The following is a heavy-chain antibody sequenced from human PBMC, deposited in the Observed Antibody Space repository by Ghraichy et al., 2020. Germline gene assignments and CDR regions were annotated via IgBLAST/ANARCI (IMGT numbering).Heavy chain of an antibody. CDR2: IYYSGST. V-gene: IGHV4-39*01. J-gene: IGHJ1*01. CDR3: ARQLGSSWDSSGLIYLQH. Sequence: SETLSLTCTVSGGSISSSSYYWGWIRQPPGKGLEWIGSIYYSGSTYYNPSLKSRVTISVDTSKNQFSLKLSSVTAAATAVYYCARQLGSSWDSSGLIYLQHWGQGNLVTVSS. CDR1: GGSISSSSYY. D-gene: IGHD6-13*01.